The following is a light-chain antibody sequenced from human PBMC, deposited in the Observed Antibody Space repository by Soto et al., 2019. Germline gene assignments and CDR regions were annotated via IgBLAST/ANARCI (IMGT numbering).Light chain of an antibody. CDR1: QSISSW. J-gene: IGKJ1*01. Sequence: DIQMTQSPSTLSASVGDRVTITCRASQSISSWLAWYQQKPGKAPKLLIYKASILESGVPSRFSGSGSGTEFTLTISSLKTDDFATYYCQQYNSYPWTFGQGTKVEIK. CDR3: QQYNSYPWT. CDR2: KAS. V-gene: IGKV1-5*03.